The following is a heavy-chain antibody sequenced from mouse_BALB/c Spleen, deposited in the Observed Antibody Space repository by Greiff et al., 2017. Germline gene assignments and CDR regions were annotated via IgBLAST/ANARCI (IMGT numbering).Heavy chain of an antibody. Sequence: VMLVESGPGLVAPSQSLSITCTVSGFSLTSYGVHWVRQPPGKGLEWLGVIWAGGSTNYNSALMSRLSISKDNSKSQVFLKMNSLQTDDTAMYYCAREGRYYAMDYWGQGTSVTVSS. V-gene: IGHV2-9*02. J-gene: IGHJ4*01. CDR1: GFSLTSYG. CDR2: IWAGGST. CDR3: AREGRYYAMDY.